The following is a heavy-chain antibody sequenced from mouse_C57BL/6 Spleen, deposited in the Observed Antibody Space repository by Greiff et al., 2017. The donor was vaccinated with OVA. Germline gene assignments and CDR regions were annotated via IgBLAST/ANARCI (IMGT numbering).Heavy chain of an antibody. D-gene: IGHD3-2*02. CDR1: GYSITSGYY. V-gene: IGHV3-6*01. CDR2: ISYDGSN. Sequence: DVHLVESGPGLVKPSQSLSLTCSVTGYSITSGYYWNWIRQFPGNKLEWMGYISYDGSNNYNPSLKNRISITRDTSKNQFFLKLNSVTTEDTATYYCADSSGYDPFAYWGQGTLVTVSA. CDR3: ADSSGYDPFAY. J-gene: IGHJ3*01.